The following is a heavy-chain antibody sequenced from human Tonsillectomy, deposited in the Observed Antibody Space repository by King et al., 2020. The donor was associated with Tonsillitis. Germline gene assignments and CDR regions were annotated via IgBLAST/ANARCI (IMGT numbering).Heavy chain of an antibody. CDR1: GVAFSRDA. Sequence: QVQLVESGGGVVQPGRSLSLSCAASGVAFSRDAMHWGCPVLGKGLEWVAVLSYCGSNKYFADSVKGRFNISRDNSKNTLYLQMSSLRAEDTAVYYCARVPRGSSSSYYFDYWGQGTLVTVSS. CDR3: ARVPRGSSSSYYFDY. J-gene: IGHJ4*02. CDR2: LSYCGSNK. D-gene: IGHD6-6*01. V-gene: IGHV3-30-3*01.